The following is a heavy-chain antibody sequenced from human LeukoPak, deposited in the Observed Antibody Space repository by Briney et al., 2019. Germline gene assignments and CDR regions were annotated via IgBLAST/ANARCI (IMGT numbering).Heavy chain of an antibody. J-gene: IGHJ4*02. Sequence: SETLSLTCTVSGGSTSRSSFYWGWIRQPPGKGLVCIGRISYSGRTYYNPSLQSRVTIFVEASKNQFSLRLSSVTAADTAVYYCARLRAYYYDSSGYYNFDFWGRGTLVTVSS. V-gene: IGHV4-39*01. CDR2: ISYSGRT. D-gene: IGHD3-22*01. CDR3: ARLRAYYYDSSGYYNFDF. CDR1: GGSTSRSSFY.